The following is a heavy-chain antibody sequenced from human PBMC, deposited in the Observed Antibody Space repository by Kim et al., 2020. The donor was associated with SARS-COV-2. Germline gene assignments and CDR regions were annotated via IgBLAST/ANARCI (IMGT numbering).Heavy chain of an antibody. CDR2: ISGSGGST. V-gene: IGHV3-23*01. J-gene: IGHJ4*02. D-gene: IGHD2-15*01. CDR1: GFTFSSYA. Sequence: GGSLRLSCAASGFTFSSYAMSWVRQAPGKGLEWVSAISGSGGSTYYADSVKGRFTISRDNSKNTLYLQMNSLRAEDTAVYYCAKNGRDIVVVVAANGYYFDYWGQGTLVTVSS. CDR3: AKNGRDIVVVVAANGYYFDY.